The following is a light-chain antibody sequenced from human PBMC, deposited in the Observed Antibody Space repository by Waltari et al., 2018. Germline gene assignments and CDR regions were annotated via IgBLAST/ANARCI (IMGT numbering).Light chain of an antibody. Sequence: QSALTQPRSVSGSPGQSVTISCTGNSSDVGGYNYVSWYQQHPGKAPKLMIYDVSKRPSGVPDRFSGSKSCNTASLPISGLQAEDEADYYCCSYAGSYTWVFGGGTKLTVL. V-gene: IGLV2-11*01. CDR2: DVS. CDR1: SSDVGGYNY. CDR3: CSYAGSYTWV. J-gene: IGLJ3*02.